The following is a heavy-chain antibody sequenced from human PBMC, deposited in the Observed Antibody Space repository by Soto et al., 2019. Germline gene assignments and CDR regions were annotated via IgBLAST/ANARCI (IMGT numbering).Heavy chain of an antibody. V-gene: IGHV3-23*01. CDR1: GIDFSNYA. D-gene: IGHD6-19*01. CDR3: AKDGNWLDVFLDL. J-gene: IGHJ4*02. Sequence: LSLSCVVSGIDFSNYAMTWVRQVPGKGLEWVAISSTSGRSTYHADSVRGRFTISRDNPKNTLYLHMTNLRAEDTAVYYCAKDGNWLDVFLDLWGQGTPVTVS. CDR2: SSTSGRST.